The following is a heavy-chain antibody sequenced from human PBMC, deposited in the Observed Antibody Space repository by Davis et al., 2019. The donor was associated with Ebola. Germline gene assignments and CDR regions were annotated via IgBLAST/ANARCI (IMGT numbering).Heavy chain of an antibody. D-gene: IGHD4-17*01. Sequence: ETLSLTCAVSGDSISSSNWWRWVRQAPGKGLEWVSYISSSSSTIYYADSVKGRFTISRDNAKNSLYLQMNSLRDEDTAVYYCARPATVTTFPDNWFDPWGQGTLVTVSS. J-gene: IGHJ5*02. CDR3: ARPATVTTFPDNWFDP. V-gene: IGHV3-48*02. CDR1: GDSISSSN. CDR2: ISSSSSTI.